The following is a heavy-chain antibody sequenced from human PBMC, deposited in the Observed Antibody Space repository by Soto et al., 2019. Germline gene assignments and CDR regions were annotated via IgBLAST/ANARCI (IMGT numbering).Heavy chain of an antibody. D-gene: IGHD6-13*01. CDR2: IVPIYRTA. V-gene: IGHV1-69*13. J-gene: IGHJ4*02. Sequence: SVKVSCKASGGTFSSYRINGVRQAPGQGLEWVGGIVPIYRTADYAQKFQGRVTITADESARTSYMELRSLKSQDTAVYYCVRDSGAKLSSSWGQGTLVTVSS. CDR3: VRDSGAKLSSS. CDR1: GGTFSSYR.